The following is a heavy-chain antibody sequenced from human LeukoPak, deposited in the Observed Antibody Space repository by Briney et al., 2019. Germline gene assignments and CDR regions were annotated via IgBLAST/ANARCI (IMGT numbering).Heavy chain of an antibody. CDR2: IYYSGST. Sequence: SETLSLTCTVSDGSISTSSDYWGWIRQPPGKGLEWIGSIYYSGSTYYNPSLKSRVTVSVDTSKNQFSLKLSSVTAADTAVYYCARADGDYDPFDIWGQGTMVTVSS. CDR3: ARADGDYDPFDI. V-gene: IGHV4-39*01. CDR1: DGSISTSSDY. D-gene: IGHD4-17*01. J-gene: IGHJ3*02.